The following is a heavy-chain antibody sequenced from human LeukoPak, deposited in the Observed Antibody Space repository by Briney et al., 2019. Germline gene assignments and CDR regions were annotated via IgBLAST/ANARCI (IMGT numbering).Heavy chain of an antibody. D-gene: IGHD1-26*01. CDR3: ARGRGSYDAFDI. J-gene: IGHJ3*02. CDR2: INPSGGST. Sequence: ASVTVSFTASGYTFTSYYMHWVRQAPGQGLEWMGIINPSGGSTSYAQKFQGRVTMTRDMSTSTVYMELSSLRPEDTAVYYCARGRGSYDAFDIWGQGTMVSVSS. CDR1: GYTFTSYY. V-gene: IGHV1-46*01.